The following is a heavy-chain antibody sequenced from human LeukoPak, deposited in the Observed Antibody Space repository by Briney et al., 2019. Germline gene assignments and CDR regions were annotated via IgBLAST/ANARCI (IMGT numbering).Heavy chain of an antibody. J-gene: IGHJ4*02. Sequence: GGSLRLSCAVSGFTLSSYGMHWVRQAPGKGLEWVSAISSSSSYIYYADSVKGRLTISRDNAKNSLYVQMNSLRAEDTAVYYCAKGGGSSWDYYFDNWGQGTLVTVSS. V-gene: IGHV3-21*01. D-gene: IGHD6-13*01. CDR2: ISSSSSYI. CDR1: GFTLSSYG. CDR3: AKGGGSSWDYYFDN.